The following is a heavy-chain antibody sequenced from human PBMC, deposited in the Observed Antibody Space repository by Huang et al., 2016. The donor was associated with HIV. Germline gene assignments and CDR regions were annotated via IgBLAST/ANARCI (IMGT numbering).Heavy chain of an antibody. J-gene: IGHJ4*02. CDR3: STWGLTAAGGN. CDR2: IKSKTDGGTT. Sequence: EVQLVESGGGLVKPGGSLRLSCAASGFTFSNVGMRWVRQTPGKGLEWVGRIKSKTDGGTTDFAAPVKGRCTISRDDSKNTLYLQMNSLKTEDTAVYYCSTWGLTAAGGNWGQGTLVTVSS. D-gene: IGHD6-13*01. CDR1: GFTFSNVG. V-gene: IGHV3-15*01.